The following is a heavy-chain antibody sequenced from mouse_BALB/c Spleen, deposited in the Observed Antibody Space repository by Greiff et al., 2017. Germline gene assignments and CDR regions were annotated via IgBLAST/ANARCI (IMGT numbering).Heavy chain of an antibody. J-gene: IGHJ2*01. CDR1: GFSLTSYG. CDR3: AREGNYYGSSYFDY. D-gene: IGHD1-1*01. V-gene: IGHV2-9*02. CDR2: IWAGGST. Sequence: VKLMESGPGLVAPSQRLSITCTVSGFSLTSYGVHWVRQPPGKGLEWLGVIWAGGSTNYNSALMSRLSISKDNSKSQVFLKMNSLQTDDTAMYYCAREGNYYGSSYFDYWGQGTTLTVSS.